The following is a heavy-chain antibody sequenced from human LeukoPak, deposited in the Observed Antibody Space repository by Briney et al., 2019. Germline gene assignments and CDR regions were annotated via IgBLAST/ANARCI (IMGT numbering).Heavy chain of an antibody. CDR1: GGSFSGYY. J-gene: IGHJ4*02. Sequence: PSETLSLTCAVYGGSFSGYYWSWIRQPPGKGLEWIGEINHSGSTNYNPSLKSRVTISVDTSKNQFSLKLSSVTAADTAVYYCARGGVGKTLYYYGSGSGRYFDYWGQGTLVTVSS. V-gene: IGHV4-34*01. CDR3: ARGGVGKTLYYYGSGSGRYFDY. D-gene: IGHD3-10*01. CDR2: INHSGST.